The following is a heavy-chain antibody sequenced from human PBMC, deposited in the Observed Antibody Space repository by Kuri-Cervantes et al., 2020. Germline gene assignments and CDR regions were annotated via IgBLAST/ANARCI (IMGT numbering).Heavy chain of an antibody. Sequence: GGSLRLSCAASGFTFSGSAMHWVRQASGKGLEWVGRIRSKANSYATAYAASVKGRFTISRYDTKNTAYLQMNSLKTEDTAVYYFTSGPYYYGSGIYYNGLGYYYGMDVWGQGTTVTVSS. CDR1: GFTFSGSA. J-gene: IGHJ6*02. CDR2: IRSKANSYAT. V-gene: IGHV3-73*01. CDR3: TSGPYYYGSGIYYNGLGYYYGMDV. D-gene: IGHD3-10*01.